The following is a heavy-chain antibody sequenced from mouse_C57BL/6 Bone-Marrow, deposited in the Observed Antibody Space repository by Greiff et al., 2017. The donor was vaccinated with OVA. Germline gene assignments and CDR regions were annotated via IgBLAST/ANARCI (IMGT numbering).Heavy chain of an antibody. CDR3: ARVRVWFFDY. J-gene: IGHJ2*01. Sequence: VQLQQSGPELVKPGASVTIPCKASGYTFTDYNMDWVKQSHGKSLEWIGDINPNNGGTIYNQKFKGKATLTVDKSSSTAYMELRSLTSEDTAVYYCARVRVWFFDYWGQGTTLTVSS. CDR1: GYTFTDYN. D-gene: IGHD2-10*02. CDR2: INPNNGGT. V-gene: IGHV1-18*01.